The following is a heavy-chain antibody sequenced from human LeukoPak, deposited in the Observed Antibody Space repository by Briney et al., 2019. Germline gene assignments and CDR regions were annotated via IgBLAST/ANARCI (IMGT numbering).Heavy chain of an antibody. CDR3: AKGGYGDYVWAFDI. V-gene: IGHV3-53*01. CDR1: GFTVSSNS. Sequence: PGGSLRLSCTVSGFTVSSNSMSWVRQAPGKGLEWVSFIYSDNTHYSDSVKGRFTISRDNSKNTLYLQMNSLRAEDTAVYYCAKGGYGDYVWAFDIWGQGTMVTVSS. J-gene: IGHJ3*02. CDR2: IYSDNT. D-gene: IGHD4-17*01.